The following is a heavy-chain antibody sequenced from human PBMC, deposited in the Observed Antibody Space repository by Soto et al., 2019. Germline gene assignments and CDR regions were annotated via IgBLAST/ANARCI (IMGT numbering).Heavy chain of an antibody. J-gene: IGHJ6*02. V-gene: IGHV4-31*03. D-gene: IGHD3-22*01. Sequence: QVQLQESGPGLVKPSQTLSLTCTVSGGSISSGAYYWTWIRQHPGKGLEWIGYIYYSGRTYYNPALQSRITISVDTSKNQFSLKLSSVTAADTAVYYCAREHYYDTGGYASPRYGVDVWGQGTTVTVSS. CDR1: GGSISSGAYY. CDR3: AREHYYDTGGYASPRYGVDV. CDR2: IYYSGRT.